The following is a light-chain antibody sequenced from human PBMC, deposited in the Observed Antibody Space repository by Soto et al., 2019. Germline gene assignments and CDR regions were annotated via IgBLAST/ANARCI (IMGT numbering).Light chain of an antibody. CDR2: GAS. CDR1: QGVGSS. J-gene: IGKJ1*01. Sequence: EIVMTQSPATLSVSPGERATLSCRASQGVGSSVAWYQHKPGQTPRPLMHGASTRAIGIPARFSGSGSGTEFSLTISSLQSEDFAVYYCQQYSEWPWTFGQGTKVDIK. V-gene: IGKV3-15*01. CDR3: QQYSEWPWT.